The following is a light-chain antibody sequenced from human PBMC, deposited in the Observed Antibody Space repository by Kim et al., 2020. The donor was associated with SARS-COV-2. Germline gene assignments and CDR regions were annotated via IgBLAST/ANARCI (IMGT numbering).Light chain of an antibody. CDR1: QSFSSSY. CDR3: QQYSTSPFT. CDR2: AAS. J-gene: IGKJ3*01. Sequence: EIVLTQSPGTLSLSPGERATLSCRASQSFSSSYLAWYQQKPGQAPRVLIYAASRRATGIPDRFSGSGSGTDFTLTISRLEPEDFAVYYCQQYSTSPFTFGPGTKVDIK. V-gene: IGKV3-20*01.